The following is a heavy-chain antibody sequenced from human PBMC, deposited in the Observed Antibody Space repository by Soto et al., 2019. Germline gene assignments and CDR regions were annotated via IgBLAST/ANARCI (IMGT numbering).Heavy chain of an antibody. J-gene: IGHJ4*02. CDR2: ISGSGGST. D-gene: IGHD3-22*01. Sequence: GGSLRLSCAASGFTFSSYAMSWVRQAPGKGLEWVSAISGSGGSTYNADSVKGRFTISRDNSKNTLYLQMNSLRAEDTAVYYCAKDPEGLYYYDSWGQGTLVTVSS. V-gene: IGHV3-23*01. CDR3: AKDPEGLYYYDS. CDR1: GFTFSSYA.